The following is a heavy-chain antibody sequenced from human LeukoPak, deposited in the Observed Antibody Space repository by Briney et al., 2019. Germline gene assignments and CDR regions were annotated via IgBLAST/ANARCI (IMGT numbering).Heavy chain of an antibody. CDR2: ISCGTT. CDR3: ARGVNWIDP. J-gene: IGHJ5*02. V-gene: IGHV4-61*08. Sequence: SETLSLTCTVSGGSISSGAYYWSWIRQPPGKGLEWIGYISCGTTNYNPSLKSRVTISIDTSKNQFSLKLSSVTAADTAVYYCARGVNWIDPWGQGTLVTVSS. CDR1: GGSISSGAYY. D-gene: IGHD6-13*01.